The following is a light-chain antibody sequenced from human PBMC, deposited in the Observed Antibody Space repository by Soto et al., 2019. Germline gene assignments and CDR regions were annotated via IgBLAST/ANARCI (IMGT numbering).Light chain of an antibody. CDR1: SSDIGGYKY. V-gene: IGLV2-14*01. CDR2: DVS. CDR3: SSYRRDKTPVV. Sequence: QSALTQPASVSGSPGQSITLSCTGTSSDIGGYKYVSWYQQHPGKAPKLMIYDVSNRPSGVSDRFSGSKSGNTASLTISGLQAEDEADYYCSSYRRDKTPVVFGGGTQLTVL. J-gene: IGLJ2*01.